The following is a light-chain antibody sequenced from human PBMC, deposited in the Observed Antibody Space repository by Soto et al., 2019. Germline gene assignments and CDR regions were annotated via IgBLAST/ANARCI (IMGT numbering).Light chain of an antibody. J-gene: IGKJ4*01. Sequence: DIQMTQSPSSLSASVGARVTITCRARQGISNDLAWYQQKPGKVPQLLIYAASTLQSGVPSRFSGSGSGTDFTLTISSLQAEDVATYYCQKYNSALLTFGGGTKVEIK. CDR1: QGISND. CDR3: QKYNSALLT. V-gene: IGKV1-27*01. CDR2: AAS.